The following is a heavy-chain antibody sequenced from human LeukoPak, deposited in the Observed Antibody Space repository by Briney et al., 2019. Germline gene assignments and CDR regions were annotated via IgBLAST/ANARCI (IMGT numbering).Heavy chain of an antibody. CDR2: IYYSGST. D-gene: IGHD3-9*01. Sequence: PSETLSLTCTVSGGFISSYYWSWIRQPPGKGLEWFGYIYYSGSTNYNPSLKSRVTISVDTSKNQFSLKLSSVTAADTAVYYCARLGGRFDGLRYFDWLLDYWGQGTLVTVSS. CDR1: GGFISSYY. CDR3: ARLGGRFDGLRYFDWLLDY. J-gene: IGHJ4*02. V-gene: IGHV4-59*08.